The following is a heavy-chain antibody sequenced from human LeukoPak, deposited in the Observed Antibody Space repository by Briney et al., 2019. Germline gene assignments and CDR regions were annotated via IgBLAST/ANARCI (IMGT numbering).Heavy chain of an antibody. J-gene: IGHJ4*02. V-gene: IGHV4-30-2*01. CDR3: ARVNLEWLGEYYFDY. D-gene: IGHD3-3*01. CDR2: IYHSGST. CDR1: GGSISSGGYY. Sequence: SETLSLTCTVSGGSISSGGYYWSWIRQPPGKGLEWIGYIYHSGSTHYNPSLKSRVTISVDRSKNQFSLKLSSVTAADTAVYYCARVNLEWLGEYYFDYWGQGTLVTVSS.